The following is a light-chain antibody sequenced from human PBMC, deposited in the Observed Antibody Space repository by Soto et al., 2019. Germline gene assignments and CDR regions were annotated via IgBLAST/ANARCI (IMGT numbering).Light chain of an antibody. CDR1: QSSSSW. CDR3: QQYNSYSPT. J-gene: IGKJ1*01. V-gene: IGKV1-5*01. Sequence: DIHLTQSPSTQSPSVRDRDTITCRARQSSSSWLAWYQQEPGKAPTLLIYDASSLESGVTSRCSGSGSGTEFTLTISSLQPDDFATYYCQQYNSYSPTFGQGTKVDI. CDR2: DAS.